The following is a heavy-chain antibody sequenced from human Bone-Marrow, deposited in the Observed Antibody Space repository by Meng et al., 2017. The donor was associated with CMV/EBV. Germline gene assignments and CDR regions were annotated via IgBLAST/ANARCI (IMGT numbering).Heavy chain of an antibody. J-gene: IGHJ4*02. V-gene: IGHV3-21*01. CDR2: ISSSSSYI. CDR3: ARDHLDRNFDY. D-gene: IGHD1-1*01. CDR1: GFTFSSYS. Sequence: LSLTCAASGFTFSSYSMNWVRQAPGKGLEWVSSISSSSSYIYYADSVKGRFTISRDNAKNSLYLQMNSLRAEDTAVYYCARDHLDRNFDYWGQGTLVTVSS.